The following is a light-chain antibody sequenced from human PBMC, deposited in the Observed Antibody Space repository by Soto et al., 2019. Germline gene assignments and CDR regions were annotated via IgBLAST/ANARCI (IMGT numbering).Light chain of an antibody. CDR1: SSDVGAYNY. CDR2: DVS. J-gene: IGLJ2*01. Sequence: QSVLTQPRSVSGSPGQSVTISCTGTSSDVGAYNYVSWYHQHPGKAPKFMIYDVSKRPSGVPDRFSGSKSGNTASLTISGLQAEDEADYYCCSYAGSYTLIFGGGTKVTVL. CDR3: CSYAGSYTLI. V-gene: IGLV2-11*01.